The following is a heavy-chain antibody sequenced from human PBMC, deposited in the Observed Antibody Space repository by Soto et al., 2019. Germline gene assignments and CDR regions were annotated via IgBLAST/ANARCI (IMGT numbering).Heavy chain of an antibody. J-gene: IGHJ4*02. Sequence: SETLSLTCTVSGGSNSSYYWSWIRQPPGKGLEWIGYIYYSGSTNYNPSLKSRVTISVDTSKNQFSLKLSSVTAADTAVYYCARTGYSSSWVFDYWGQGTLVTVSS. CDR1: GGSNSSYY. V-gene: IGHV4-59*08. D-gene: IGHD6-13*01. CDR3: ARTGYSSSWVFDY. CDR2: IYYSGST.